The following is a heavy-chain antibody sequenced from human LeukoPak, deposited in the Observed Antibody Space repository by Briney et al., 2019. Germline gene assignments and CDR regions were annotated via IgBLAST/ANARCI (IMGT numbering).Heavy chain of an antibody. CDR2: ISGSGAIT. V-gene: IGHV3-23*01. CDR3: AKDVFPVYESSGFSALPGR. Sequence: PGGSLRLSCAASGFTFSSYAMTWVRQAPGKGLKWVSGISGSGAITYYAESMKGRVTISRDNSRKTLYLQIDRLTAEDTAIYYCAKDVFPVYESSGFSALPGRWGRGTPVTVSS. J-gene: IGHJ2*01. CDR1: GFTFSSYA. D-gene: IGHD3-22*01.